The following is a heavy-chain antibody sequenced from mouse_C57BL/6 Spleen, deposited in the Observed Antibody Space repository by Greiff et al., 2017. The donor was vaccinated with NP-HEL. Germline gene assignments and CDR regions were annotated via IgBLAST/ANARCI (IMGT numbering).Heavy chain of an antibody. CDR2: ISNGGGST. CDR3: ARHDDGYPLVLDV. Sequence: DVMLVESGGGLVQPGGSLKLSCAASGFTFSDYYMYWVRQTPEKRLEWVAYISNGGGSTYYPDTVKGRFTISRDNAKNTLYLQMSRLKSEDTAMYYCARHDDGYPLVLDVWGPGTTVNVSS. D-gene: IGHD2-3*01. J-gene: IGHJ1*01. CDR1: GFTFSDYY. V-gene: IGHV5-12*01.